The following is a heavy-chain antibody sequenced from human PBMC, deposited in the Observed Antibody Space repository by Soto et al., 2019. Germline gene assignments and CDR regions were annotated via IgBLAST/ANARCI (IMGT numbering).Heavy chain of an antibody. V-gene: IGHV1-18*01. J-gene: IGHJ5*02. CDR2: ISAYNGNT. CDR1: GYTFTSYG. Sequence: QVQLVQSGAEVKKPGASVKVSCKASGYTFTSYGIGWVRQAPRQGLEWMGWISAYNGNTNYAQKLQGRVTMTTDTSTSTAYMELRSLRSDDTAVYYCAREAGRDGLPGNWFDPWGQGTLVTVSS. CDR3: AREAGRDGLPGNWFDP. D-gene: IGHD2-15*01.